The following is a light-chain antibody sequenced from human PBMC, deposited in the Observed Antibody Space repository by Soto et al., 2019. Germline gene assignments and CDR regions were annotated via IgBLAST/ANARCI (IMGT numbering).Light chain of an antibody. V-gene: IGKV3-15*01. CDR1: QSINSN. J-gene: IGKJ5*01. CDR2: RAS. CDR3: QQYHKWPIT. Sequence: EIVLTQSPATLSVSPGGSATLSCRASQSINSNLAWYRHRPGQAPRLLIYRASTRAAGLPDRFSGSGSGTEFTLTISNLQSEDLAVYYCQQYHKWPITFGQGTRLEI.